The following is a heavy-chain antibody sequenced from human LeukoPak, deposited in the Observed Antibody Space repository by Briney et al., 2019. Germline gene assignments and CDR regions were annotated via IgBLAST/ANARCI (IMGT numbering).Heavy chain of an antibody. J-gene: IGHJ5*02. V-gene: IGHV1-2*02. D-gene: IGHD5-12*01. CDR3: ARDPVDIVATRSWFDP. CDR1: GYTFTGYY. Sequence: ASVKVSCKASGYTFTGYYMHWVRQAPGQGLEWMGWINPNSGGTNYAQKFQGRVTMTRDTSISTAYMELSRLRSDDTAVYYYARDPVDIVATRSWFDPWGQGTLVTVSS. CDR2: INPNSGGT.